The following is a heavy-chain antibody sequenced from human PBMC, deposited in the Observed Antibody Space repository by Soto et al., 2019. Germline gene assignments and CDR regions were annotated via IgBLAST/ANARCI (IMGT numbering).Heavy chain of an antibody. D-gene: IGHD1-20*01. J-gene: IGHJ6*02. Sequence: KPSETLSLTCAVYGGSFCGYYWSWIRQPPGKGLEWIGEINHSGSTNYNPSLKSRVTISVDTSKNQFSLKLSSVTAADTAVYYCARLKYNWNPMGYYYYGMDVWGQGTTVTVSS. V-gene: IGHV4-34*01. CDR1: GGSFCGYY. CDR3: ARLKYNWNPMGYYYYGMDV. CDR2: INHSGST.